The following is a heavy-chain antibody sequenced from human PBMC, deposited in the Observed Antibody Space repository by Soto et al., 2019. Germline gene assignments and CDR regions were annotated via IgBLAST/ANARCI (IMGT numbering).Heavy chain of an antibody. CDR1: GFTFSSYG. CDR2: ISYDGSNK. D-gene: IGHD3-9*01. Sequence: PGGSLRLSCAASGFTFSSYGMHWVRQAPGKGLEWVAVISYDGSNKYYADSVKGRFTISRDNSKNTLYLQMNSLRAEDTAVYYCAKDGRVLRYFDWLPFLSSGMDVWGQGTTVTSP. V-gene: IGHV3-30*18. J-gene: IGHJ6*02. CDR3: AKDGRVLRYFDWLPFLSSGMDV.